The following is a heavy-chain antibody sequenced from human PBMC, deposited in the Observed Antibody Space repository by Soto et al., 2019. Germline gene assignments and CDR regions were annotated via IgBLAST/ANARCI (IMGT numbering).Heavy chain of an antibody. D-gene: IGHD3-10*01. Sequence: SQTLSLTCAISGDSVSSNSAAWNWIRQSPSRGLEWLGRTYYRSKWYNDYAVSVKSRITINPDISKNQFSLQLNSVTPEDTAVYYCVRQGFGALHGLVDVWGQGTTVTVSS. CDR3: VRQGFGALHGLVDV. CDR2: TYYRSKWYN. CDR1: GDSVSSNSAA. V-gene: IGHV6-1*01. J-gene: IGHJ6*02.